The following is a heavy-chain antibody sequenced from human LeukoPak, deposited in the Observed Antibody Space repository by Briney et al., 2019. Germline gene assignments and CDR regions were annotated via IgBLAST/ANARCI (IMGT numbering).Heavy chain of an antibody. CDR2: ISSSGSTI. J-gene: IGHJ4*02. D-gene: IGHD6-13*01. V-gene: IGHV3-11*01. CDR1: GFTFSDYY. CDR3: ARDRDSSSWYYFDY. Sequence: GGSLRLSCAASGFTFSDYYMSWIRHAPGKGLEWVSYISSSGSTIYYADSVKGRFTIPRDNAKNSLYLQMNSLRAEDTAVYYCARDRDSSSWYYFDYWGQGTLVTVSS.